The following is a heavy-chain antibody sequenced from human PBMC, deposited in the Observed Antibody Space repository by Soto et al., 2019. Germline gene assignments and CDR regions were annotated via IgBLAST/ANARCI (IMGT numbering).Heavy chain of an antibody. CDR3: ARLRTGRYYYYGMDV. D-gene: IGHD1-1*01. V-gene: IGHV6-1*01. Sequence: QTLSLTCAISRDSVSSNSAACNWIRQSPSRGVEWEGRTYYRSKWYTEYAGSVKNRITINPNTCKHQFSLQLNSVTRGDTPGYYCARLRTGRYYYYGMDVWGQGTTVTVSS. J-gene: IGHJ6*02. CDR2: TYYRSKWYT. CDR1: RDSVSSNSAA.